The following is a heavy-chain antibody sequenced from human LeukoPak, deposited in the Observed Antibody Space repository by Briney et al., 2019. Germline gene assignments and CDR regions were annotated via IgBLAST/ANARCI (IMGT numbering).Heavy chain of an antibody. CDR3: ARDEGTVVTPGDAFDI. D-gene: IGHD4-23*01. V-gene: IGHV3-48*01. CDR1: GFTFSSYS. Sequence: GGSLRLSCAASGFTFSSYSMNWVRQAPGKGLEWVSYISSSSSTIYYADSVKGRFTISRDNAKNSLYLQMNSLRAEDTAVYYCARDEGTVVTPGDAFDIWGQGTMVAVSS. CDR2: ISSSSSTI. J-gene: IGHJ3*02.